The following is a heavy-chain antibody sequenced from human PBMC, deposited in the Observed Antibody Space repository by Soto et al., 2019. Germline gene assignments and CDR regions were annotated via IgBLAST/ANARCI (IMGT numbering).Heavy chain of an antibody. Sequence: GGSLRLSCGASGFTFSNFAMSWVCQAPGRGLEWVSGISASGRDIHYADSVKDRFTVSRDNSKNTLYLQMNSLRAEDTAIYYCAKGKTSGWYYFDSWGQGALVTVSS. J-gene: IGHJ4*02. V-gene: IGHV3-23*01. CDR2: ISASGRDI. CDR3: AKGKTSGWYYFDS. CDR1: GFTFSNFA. D-gene: IGHD6-19*01.